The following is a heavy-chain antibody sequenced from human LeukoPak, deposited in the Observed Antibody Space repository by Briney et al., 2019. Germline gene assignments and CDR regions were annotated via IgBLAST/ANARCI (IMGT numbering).Heavy chain of an antibody. Sequence: ASVKVSCKASGYTFTGYYMHWVRQAPGQGLEWMGWINPNSGGTNYAQKFQGRVTMTRDTSISTAYMELSRLRSDDTAVYYCASLGMVTAGYYYYGMDVWGQGTTLTVSS. V-gene: IGHV1-2*02. CDR1: GYTFTGYY. CDR3: ASLGMVTAGYYYYGMDV. J-gene: IGHJ6*02. D-gene: IGHD2-21*02. CDR2: INPNSGGT.